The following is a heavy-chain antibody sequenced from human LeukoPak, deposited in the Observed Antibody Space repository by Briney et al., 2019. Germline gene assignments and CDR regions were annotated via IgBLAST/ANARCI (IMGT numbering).Heavy chain of an antibody. CDR2: INPSGGST. CDR1: GYTFTSYY. CDR3: ARGKDSSSPRNHDAFDI. J-gene: IGHJ3*02. Sequence: ASVKVSCKASGYTFTSYYMHWVRQAPGQGLEWMGIINPSGGSTNYAQKFQGRVTMTRDTSTSTVYMELSSLRSEDTAVYYCARGKDSSSPRNHDAFDIWGQGTMVTVSS. D-gene: IGHD6-13*01. V-gene: IGHV1-46*01.